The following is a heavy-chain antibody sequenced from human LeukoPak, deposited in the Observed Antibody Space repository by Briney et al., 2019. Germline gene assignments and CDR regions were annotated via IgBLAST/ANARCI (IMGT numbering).Heavy chain of an antibody. CDR2: ISYTGNT. CDR1: GASISSYY. V-gene: IGHV4-59*01. CDR3: ARSSWGGSGAYYML. Sequence: PSQTLSLTCTVSGASISSYYWSWIRQPPGNGLEWLGYISYTGNTHYNPALGSRVTISLDTSKSHFTLNLSSVTAADTALYYCARSSWGGSGAYYMLWGRGTPVIVSS. D-gene: IGHD3-10*01. J-gene: IGHJ4*02.